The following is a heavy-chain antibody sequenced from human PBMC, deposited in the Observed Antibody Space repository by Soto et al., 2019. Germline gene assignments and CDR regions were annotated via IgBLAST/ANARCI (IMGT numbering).Heavy chain of an antibody. Sequence: QVQLRESGPGLLKPSETLSLTCTVSGDSVSSDGYFWTWVRQPPGKGLEWIAYISYTGDTNYNPSLKSRVTISVDTSRNQFSLKVRSVSAADTAMYFCARIEVGVTIDYWGQGTLVTVSS. CDR2: ISYTGDT. J-gene: IGHJ4*02. CDR1: GDSVSSDGYF. CDR3: ARIEVGVTIDY. V-gene: IGHV4-61*08. D-gene: IGHD1-26*01.